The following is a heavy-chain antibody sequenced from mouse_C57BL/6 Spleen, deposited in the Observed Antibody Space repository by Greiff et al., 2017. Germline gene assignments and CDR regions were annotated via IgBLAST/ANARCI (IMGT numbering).Heavy chain of an antibody. CDR2: IHPNSGST. D-gene: IGHD2-4*01. J-gene: IGHJ4*01. Sequence: VQLQQPGAELVKPGASVKLSCKASGYTFTSYWMHWVKQRPGQGLEWIGMIHPNSGSTNYNEKFKSKATLTVDKSSSTAYMQLNSLTSEDSAVYYCARRKDYDVYYYAMDYWGQGTSVTVSS. CDR1: GYTFTSYW. V-gene: IGHV1-64*01. CDR3: ARRKDYDVYYYAMDY.